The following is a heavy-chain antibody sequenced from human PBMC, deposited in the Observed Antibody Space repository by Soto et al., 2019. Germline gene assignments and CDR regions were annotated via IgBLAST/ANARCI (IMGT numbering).Heavy chain of an antibody. CDR1: GFSFNKSS. CDR3: ARDETTVAPFDY. CDR2: ISFDGSHK. V-gene: IGHV3-30-3*01. Sequence: QLVESGGGVVQPRRSLRLSCAASGFSFNKSSMHWVRQVPGKGLEWVAVISFDGSHKYYADSVKGRFTISRDNSKNTLYLQINSLSGEDTAVYYCARDETTVAPFDYWGQGTLVTVSS. J-gene: IGHJ4*02. D-gene: IGHD1-1*01.